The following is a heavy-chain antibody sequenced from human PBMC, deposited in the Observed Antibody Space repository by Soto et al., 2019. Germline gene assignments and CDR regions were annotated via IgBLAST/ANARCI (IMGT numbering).Heavy chain of an antibody. J-gene: IGHJ3*02. CDR3: ARDRIPYYYDSSGYAGHDAFDI. D-gene: IGHD3-22*01. CDR1: GYTFTRYY. Sequence: ASVKVSCKASGYTFTRYYMHWVRQAPGQGLEWMGIINPSGGSTSYAQKFQGRVTMTRDTSTSTVYMELSSLRSEDTAVYYCARDRIPYYYDSSGYAGHDAFDIWGQGTMVTVSS. CDR2: INPSGGST. V-gene: IGHV1-46*01.